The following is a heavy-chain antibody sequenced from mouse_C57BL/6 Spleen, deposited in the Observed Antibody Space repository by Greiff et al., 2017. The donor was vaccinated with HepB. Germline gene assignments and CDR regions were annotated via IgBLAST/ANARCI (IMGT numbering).Heavy chain of an antibody. J-gene: IGHJ2*01. CDR1: GYTFTSYW. V-gene: IGHV1-61*01. CDR2: IYPSDSET. Sequence: VQLQQPGAELVRPGSSVKLSCKASGYTFTSYWMDWVKQRPGQGLEWIGNIYPSDSETHYNQKFKDKATLTVDKSSSTAYMQLSSLTSEGSAVYYCARGGAFDYWGQGTTLTVSS. CDR3: ARGGAFDY.